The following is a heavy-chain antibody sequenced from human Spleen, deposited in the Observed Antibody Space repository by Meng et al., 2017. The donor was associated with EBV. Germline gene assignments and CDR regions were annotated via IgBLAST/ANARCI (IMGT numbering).Heavy chain of an antibody. CDR3: ARPGSFSDSSSYYSFDY. Sequence: QLQLVQLGAEVKKPGASVKVSCKASGYTSTGYYMHWVRQAPGQGLEWMGWINPNSGGTNYAQKFQGWVTMTRDTSISTAYMELSRLRSDDTAVYYCARPGSFSDSSSYYSFDYWGQGTLVTVSS. CDR1: GYTSTGYY. V-gene: IGHV1-2*04. J-gene: IGHJ4*02. D-gene: IGHD3-22*01. CDR2: INPNSGGT.